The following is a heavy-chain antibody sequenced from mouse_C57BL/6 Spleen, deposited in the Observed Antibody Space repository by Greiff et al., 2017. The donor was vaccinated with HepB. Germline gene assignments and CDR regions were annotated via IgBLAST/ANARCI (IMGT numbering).Heavy chain of an antibody. V-gene: IGHV3-6*01. CDR2: ISYDGSN. CDR1: GYSITSGYY. J-gene: IGHJ4*01. CDR3: ARDHHYYAMDY. Sequence: EVKLLESGPGLVKPSQSLSLTCSVTGYSITSGYYWNWIRQFPGNKLEWMGYISYDGSNNYNPSLKNRISITRDTSKNQFFLKLNSVTTEDTATYYCARDHHYYAMDYWGQGTSVTVSS.